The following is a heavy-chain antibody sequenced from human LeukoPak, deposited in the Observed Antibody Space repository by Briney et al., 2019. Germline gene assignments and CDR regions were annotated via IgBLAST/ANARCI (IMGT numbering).Heavy chain of an antibody. CDR2: ISSNGGST. CDR3: ARRGAVSGGSDY. V-gene: IGHV3-64*01. CDR1: GFTFSSYA. D-gene: IGHD3-16*01. Sequence: GGSLRLSCAASGFTFSSYAMHWVRQAPGKGLEYVSVISSNGGSTYYANSVKGRFAISRDNSKNTLYLQMGSLRAEDMAVYYCARRGAVSGGSDYWGQGTLVTASS. J-gene: IGHJ4*02.